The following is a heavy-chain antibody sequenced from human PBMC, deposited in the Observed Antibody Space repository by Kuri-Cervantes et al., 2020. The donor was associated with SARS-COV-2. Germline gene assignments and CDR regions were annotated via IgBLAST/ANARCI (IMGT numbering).Heavy chain of an antibody. CDR3: AVGDYGGNYPLGSH. Sequence: ASVKVSCKASGGTFSSYAINWVRQATGQGLEWMGWMNPNSGNTGYAQKFQGRVTITRNTSISTAYMELSSLRSEDTAVYYCAVGDYGGNYPLGSHWGQGTLVTVSS. V-gene: IGHV1-8*03. CDR2: MNPNSGNT. D-gene: IGHD4-23*01. J-gene: IGHJ4*02. CDR1: GGTFSSYA.